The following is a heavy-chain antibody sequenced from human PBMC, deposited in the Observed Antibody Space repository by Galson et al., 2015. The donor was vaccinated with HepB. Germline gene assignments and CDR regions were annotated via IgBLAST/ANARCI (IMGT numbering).Heavy chain of an antibody. V-gene: IGHV3-23*01. D-gene: IGHD2-15*01. J-gene: IGHJ4*02. Sequence: SLRLSCAASGFTFSSYVMSWVRQAPGKGVEWVSGISGSGDTTFYVVSVKGRFTISRDNSKNTLYLQMNTLRAEDTALYYCAKSHYCSGGTCYSRLGFWGPGTLVTVSS. CDR3: AKSHYCSGGTCYSRLGF. CDR2: ISGSGDTT. CDR1: GFTFSSYV.